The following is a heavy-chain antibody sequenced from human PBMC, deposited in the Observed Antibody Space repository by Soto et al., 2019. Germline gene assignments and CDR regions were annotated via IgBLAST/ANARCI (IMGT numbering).Heavy chain of an antibody. CDR3: ARKCTGGSCYFGWFDP. CDR2: ISAYNGDT. CDR1: GYTFTNYG. Sequence: QVQLVQSGVEVKTPGASVKVSCKASGYTFTNYGITWVRQAPGQGLEWMGWISAYNGDTNYAQKLQGRVTMTTDTSTRTAYMETRSLTSVDTTRYYCARKCTGGSCYFGWFDPWGQGTLVTVSS. D-gene: IGHD2-15*01. J-gene: IGHJ5*02. V-gene: IGHV1-18*01.